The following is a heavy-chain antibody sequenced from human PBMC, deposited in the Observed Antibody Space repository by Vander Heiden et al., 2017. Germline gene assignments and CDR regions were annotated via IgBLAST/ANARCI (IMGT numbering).Heavy chain of an antibody. CDR1: GFTFSSYW. J-gene: IGHJ4*02. CDR2: IKQDGSEK. CDR3: ARIIYYYDSSGYYPN. Sequence: EVQLVESGGGLVQPGGSLRLSCAASGFTFSSYWMSWVRQAPGKGLEWVANIKQDGSEKYYVASVKGRFTISRDNAKNSLYLQMNSLRAEDTAVYYCARIIYYYDSSGYYPNWGQGTLVTVSS. D-gene: IGHD3-22*01. V-gene: IGHV3-7*01.